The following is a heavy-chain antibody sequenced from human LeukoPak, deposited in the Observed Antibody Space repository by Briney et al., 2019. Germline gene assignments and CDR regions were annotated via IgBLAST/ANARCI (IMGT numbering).Heavy chain of an antibody. V-gene: IGHV3-49*03. CDR2: IRSKAYGGTT. J-gene: IGHJ4*02. CDR3: TRVGGSGSYYIDYFDY. CDR1: GFTFGDYA. Sequence: GGSLRLSCTASGFTFGDYAMSWFRQAPGKGLEWVGFIRSKAYGGTTEYAASVKGRFTISRDDSKSIAYLQMNSLKTEDTAVYYCTRVGGSGSYYIDYFDYWGQGTLVTVSS. D-gene: IGHD3-10*01.